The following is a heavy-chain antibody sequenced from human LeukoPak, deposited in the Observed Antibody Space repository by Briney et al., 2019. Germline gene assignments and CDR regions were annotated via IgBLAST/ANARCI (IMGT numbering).Heavy chain of an antibody. Sequence: GRSLRLSCAASGFTFSSYAMHWVRQAPGKGLQWVALISFDGSDKYYADSVKGRFTIPRDNSKNTLYVQMNSLRAEDTAVYYCARSSAVRLLNFDYWGQGTLVTVSS. CDR3: ARSSAVRLLNFDY. CDR2: ISFDGSDK. CDR1: GFTFSSYA. J-gene: IGHJ4*02. D-gene: IGHD6-6*01. V-gene: IGHV3-30*01.